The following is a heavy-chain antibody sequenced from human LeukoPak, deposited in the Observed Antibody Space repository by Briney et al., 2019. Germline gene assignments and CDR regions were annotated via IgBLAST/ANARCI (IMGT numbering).Heavy chain of an antibody. V-gene: IGHV3-53*01. Sequence: GGSLRLSCAASGFTFSSYWMSWVRQAPGKGLEWVSTIYTGGNTYYAASVKGRFTISRDFSKNTVFLHMNSLRAEDTAVYYCARNVGWFRFDYWGQGTLVTVSS. CDR1: GFTFSSYW. CDR3: ARNVGWFRFDY. D-gene: IGHD2-15*01. CDR2: IYTGGNT. J-gene: IGHJ4*02.